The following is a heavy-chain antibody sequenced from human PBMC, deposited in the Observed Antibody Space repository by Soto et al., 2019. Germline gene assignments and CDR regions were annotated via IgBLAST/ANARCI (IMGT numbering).Heavy chain of an antibody. CDR3: ATGKYDFWSAPRRWFDP. CDR2: ISAYNGNT. J-gene: IGHJ5*02. Sequence: VASVKVSCKASGYTFTSYGISWVRQAPGQGLEWMGWISAYNGNTNYAQKFQGRVTMTADTSTDTAYMELSSLRSEDTAVYYCATGKYDFWSAPRRWFDPWGQGTLLTVSS. D-gene: IGHD3-3*01. CDR1: GYTFTSYG. V-gene: IGHV1-18*01.